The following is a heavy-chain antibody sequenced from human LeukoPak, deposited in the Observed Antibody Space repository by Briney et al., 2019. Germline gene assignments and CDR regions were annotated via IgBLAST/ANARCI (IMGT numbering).Heavy chain of an antibody. D-gene: IGHD5-18*01. CDR2: ISAYNGNT. CDR1: GYTFTSYG. V-gene: IGHV1-18*01. J-gene: IGHJ5*02. CDR3: ARDREYSYGYSWFDP. Sequence: ASVKVSCKASGYTFTSYGISWVRQAPGQGLEWMGWISAYNGNTNYAQKLQGRVTMTTDTSTSTAYMELSSLRSEDTAVYYCARDREYSYGYSWFDPWGQGTLVTVSS.